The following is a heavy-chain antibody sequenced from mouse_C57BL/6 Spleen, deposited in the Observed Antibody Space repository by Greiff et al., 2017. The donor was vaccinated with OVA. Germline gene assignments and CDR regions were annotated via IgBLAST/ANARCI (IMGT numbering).Heavy chain of an antibody. CDR3: AICAMDY. J-gene: IGHJ4*01. CDR1: GFNIKASY. CDR2: IDPEDGEP. Sequence: EVQLQQSGAELVKPGASVKLSCTASGFNIKASYMPWVKQRTEQGLAWIGRIDPEDGEPKYAPQFQGKANIPADTSSNPAYLQLSSQSSEDTAVYYCAICAMDYWGQGTSVTVSS. V-gene: IGHV14-2*01.